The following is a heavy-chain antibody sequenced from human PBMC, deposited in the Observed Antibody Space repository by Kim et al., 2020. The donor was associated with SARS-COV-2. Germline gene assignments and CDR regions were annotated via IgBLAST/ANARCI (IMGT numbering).Heavy chain of an antibody. CDR3: DMVGWN. J-gene: IGHJ4*02. D-gene: IGHD3-10*01. CDR1: GFTFSSYA. V-gene: IGHV3-30*04. CDR2: ISYDGSNK. Sequence: GGSLRLSCVSSGFTFSSYAMHWVRQAPGKGLEWVAVISYDGSNKYYADSVKGRFTISRDNSKNTLYLQMNSLRAEDTAVYYCDMVGWNWGQGTLVTVSS.